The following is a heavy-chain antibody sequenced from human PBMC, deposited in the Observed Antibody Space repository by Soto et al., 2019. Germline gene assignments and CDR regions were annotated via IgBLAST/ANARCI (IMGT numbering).Heavy chain of an antibody. Sequence: GESLKISCKGSGYSFTSYWIXWVRQMPGKGLEWMGIIYPGDSYTRYSPSFQGQVTISADKSISTAYLQWSSLKASDTAMYYCASASYGSGSRDAFDIWGQGTMVTVSS. CDR2: IYPGDSYT. CDR1: GYSFTSYW. V-gene: IGHV5-51*01. D-gene: IGHD3-10*01. J-gene: IGHJ3*02. CDR3: ASASYGSGSRDAFDI.